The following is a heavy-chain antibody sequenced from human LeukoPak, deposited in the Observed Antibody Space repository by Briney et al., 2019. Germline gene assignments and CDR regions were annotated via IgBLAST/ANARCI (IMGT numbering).Heavy chain of an antibody. J-gene: IGHJ4*02. CDR1: GFTFSSYS. CDR3: ARGLTTDY. D-gene: IGHD4/OR15-4a*01. V-gene: IGHV3-48*04. Sequence: PGGSLRLSCAASGFTFSSYSMNWVRQAPGNGLEWVSYISSSSSTIYYADSVKGRFTISRDNAKNTLYLQMNSLRAEDTAVYYCARGLTTDYWGQGTLVTVSS. CDR2: ISSSSSTI.